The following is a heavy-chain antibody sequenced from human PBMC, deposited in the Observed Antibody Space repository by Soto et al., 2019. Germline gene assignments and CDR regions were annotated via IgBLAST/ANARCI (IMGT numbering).Heavy chain of an antibody. D-gene: IGHD3-10*01. V-gene: IGHV3-30-3*01. Sequence: QVQLVESGGGVVQPGRPLRLSCAASGFPFSNYAIHWVRQAPGTGLEWVGVISSDGSNQYYADSVKGRFTISRDNSKNTVDLQMNSLRAEDTAVYYCARESMVRGSIGDFRGQGNLVTVSS. CDR2: ISSDGSNQ. CDR3: ARESMVRGSIGDF. CDR1: GFPFSNYA. J-gene: IGHJ4*01.